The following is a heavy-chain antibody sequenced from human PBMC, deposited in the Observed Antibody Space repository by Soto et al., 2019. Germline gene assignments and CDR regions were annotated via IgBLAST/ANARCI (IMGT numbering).Heavy chain of an antibody. D-gene: IGHD6-25*01. CDR2: IYPGDSDT. CDR1: GYSFTSYW. J-gene: IGHJ6*02. CDR3: ARRDGSLSISRYYYYGMDV. V-gene: IGHV5-51*01. Sequence: GEALKISGKGSGYSFTSYWIGWVRQMPGKGLEWMGIIYPGDSDTRYSPSFQGKVTISADKSISTAYLQWSSLKASDTAMYYCARRDGSLSISRYYYYGMDVWGQGTTVTVSS.